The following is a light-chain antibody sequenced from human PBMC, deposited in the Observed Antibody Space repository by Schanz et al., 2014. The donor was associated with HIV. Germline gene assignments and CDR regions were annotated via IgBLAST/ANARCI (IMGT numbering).Light chain of an antibody. J-gene: IGLJ1*01. V-gene: IGLV1-44*01. CDR2: SND. CDR1: SSNVGSKT. Sequence: QSVLTQPPSASGTPGQRVTISCSGSSSNVGSKTVNWYQQLPGTAPKLLMYSNDQRPSGVPDRFSGSKSGTSVSLAITGLQAEDEADYYCLSYDRSLSGPYVFGTGTKLTVL. CDR3: LSYDRSLSGPYV.